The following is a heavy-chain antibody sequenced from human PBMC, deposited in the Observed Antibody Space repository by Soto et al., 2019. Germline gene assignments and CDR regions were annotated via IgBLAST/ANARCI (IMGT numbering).Heavy chain of an antibody. CDR2: ISSSGSTI. D-gene: IGHD1-26*01. Sequence: PGGSLRLSCAASGFTFSSYEMNWVRQAPGKGLEWVSYISSSGSTIYYADSVKGRFTISRDNSKNTLFLQMHSLRAEDTAIYYCAMLNSGSYSYHGMDVWGQGTTVTVSS. CDR3: AMLNSGSYSYHGMDV. J-gene: IGHJ6*02. CDR1: GFTFSSYE. V-gene: IGHV3-48*03.